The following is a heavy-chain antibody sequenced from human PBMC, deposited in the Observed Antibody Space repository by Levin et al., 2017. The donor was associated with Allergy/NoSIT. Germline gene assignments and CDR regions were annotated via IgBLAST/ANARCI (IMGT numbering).Heavy chain of an antibody. V-gene: IGHV3-11*01. CDR3: ARDSISEIAAAGTRGYFQH. D-gene: IGHD6-13*01. J-gene: IGHJ1*01. Sequence: SCAASGFTFSDYYMSWIRQAPGKGLEWVSYISSSGSTIYYADSVKGRFTISRDNAKNSLYLQMNSLRAEDTAVYYCARDSISEIAAAGTRGYFQHWGQGTLVTVSS. CDR2: ISSSGSTI. CDR1: GFTFSDYY.